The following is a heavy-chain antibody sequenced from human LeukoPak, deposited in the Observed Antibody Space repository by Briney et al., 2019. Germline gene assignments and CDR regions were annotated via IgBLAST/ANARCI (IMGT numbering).Heavy chain of an antibody. Sequence: PGGSLRLSCAASGFPFSTYAMSWVRQAPGNGLEWVSSISGSGSTTFYADSVKGRFTISRDNSKNTLYLQMNSLRAEDTALYYCAKLPPGNYFYFDNWGQGTLATVSS. V-gene: IGHV3-23*01. J-gene: IGHJ4*02. CDR1: GFPFSTYA. CDR2: ISGSGSTT. D-gene: IGHD1-26*01. CDR3: AKLPPGNYFYFDN.